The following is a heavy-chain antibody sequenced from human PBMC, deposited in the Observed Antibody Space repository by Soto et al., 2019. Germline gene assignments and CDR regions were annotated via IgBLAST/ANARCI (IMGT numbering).Heavy chain of an antibody. V-gene: IGHV3-33*01. Sequence: GGSLRLSCAASGFTFSSYGMHWVRQAPGKGLEWVAVIWYDGSNKYYADSVKGRFTISRDNSKNTLYLQMNSLRAEDTAVYYCARTGYCYGLFNRDLFDIRGQGSMVTVSS. D-gene: IGHD5-18*01. CDR2: IWYDGSNK. CDR3: ARTGYCYGLFNRDLFDI. J-gene: IGHJ3*02. CDR1: GFTFSSYG.